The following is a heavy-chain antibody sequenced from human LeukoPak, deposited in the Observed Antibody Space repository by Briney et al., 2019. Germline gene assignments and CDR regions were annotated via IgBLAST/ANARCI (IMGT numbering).Heavy chain of an antibody. CDR3: ARALAAAAGRRAAMMGD. CDR1: GYTFTGYY. Sequence: GASVKVSCKASGYTFTGYYIHWVRQAPGQGPEWMGIINPSGGSTSNAQTFQGRVSMTRDMSTSTVYMELSSLRSEDTAVYYCARALAAAAGRRAAMMGDWGQGTLVTVSS. CDR2: INPSGGST. D-gene: IGHD6-13*01. V-gene: IGHV1-46*01. J-gene: IGHJ4*02.